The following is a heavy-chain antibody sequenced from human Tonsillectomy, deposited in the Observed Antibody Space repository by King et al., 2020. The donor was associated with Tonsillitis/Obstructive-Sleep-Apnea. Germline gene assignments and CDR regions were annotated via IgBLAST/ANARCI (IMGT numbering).Heavy chain of an antibody. CDR3: AKGDDWSRTRCDVRGLNF. V-gene: IGHV3-23*04. J-gene: IGHJ1*01. CDR2: ISGSGGSA. Sequence: VQLVESGGGLVQPGGSLRLSCAASGFTFSSYAMSWVRQAPGKGLEWVSAISGSGGSAYYADSVKGRFTISRDNSKNTLFLQMNSLRAEDAAVYYCAKGDDWSRTRCDVRGLNFWGQGPRVTVSS. CDR1: GFTFSSYA. D-gene: IGHD3-3*01.